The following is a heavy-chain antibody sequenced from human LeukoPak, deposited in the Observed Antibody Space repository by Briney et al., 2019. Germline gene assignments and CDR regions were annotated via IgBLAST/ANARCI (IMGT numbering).Heavy chain of an antibody. J-gene: IGHJ4*02. D-gene: IGHD3-3*01. CDR2: VSGGGHNT. CDR3: AKDRSSWYYPFDS. Sequence: GGSLRLSCVASGFTFSSYAMSWVRQAPGKGLEWVSVVSGGGHNTYYADSVKGRFTMSRDNSKRTVYLQMNSLRAEDTAVYYCAKDRSSWYYPFDSWGQGTLVTVSS. V-gene: IGHV3-23*01. CDR1: GFTFSSYA.